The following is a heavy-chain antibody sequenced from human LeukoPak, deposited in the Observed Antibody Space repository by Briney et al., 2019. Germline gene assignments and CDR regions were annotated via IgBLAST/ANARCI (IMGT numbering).Heavy chain of an antibody. Sequence: ASVTVSFTASGYTFTVYYMHWVRQAPGQGLEWMGWINPNSGGTNYAQKFQGRVTMTRDTSISTAYMELSRLRSDDTAVYYCARGKSIAAAATCGYWGQGTLVTVSS. CDR1: GYTFTVYY. CDR2: INPNSGGT. D-gene: IGHD6-13*01. CDR3: ARGKSIAAAATCGY. J-gene: IGHJ4*02. V-gene: IGHV1-2*02.